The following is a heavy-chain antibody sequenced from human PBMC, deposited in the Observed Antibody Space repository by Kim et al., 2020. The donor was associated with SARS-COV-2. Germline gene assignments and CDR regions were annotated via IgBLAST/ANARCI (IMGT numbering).Heavy chain of an antibody. CDR2: ISAYNGNT. J-gene: IGHJ3*02. CDR3: ARAGGGASLLVRNDAFDI. V-gene: IGHV1-18*01. D-gene: IGHD6-13*01. Sequence: ASVKVSCKASGYTFTSYGISWVRQAPGQGLEWMGWISAYNGNTNYAQKLQGRVTMTTDTSTSTAYMELRSLRSDDTAVYYCARAGGGASLLVRNDAFDIWGQGTMVTVSS. CDR1: GYTFTSYG.